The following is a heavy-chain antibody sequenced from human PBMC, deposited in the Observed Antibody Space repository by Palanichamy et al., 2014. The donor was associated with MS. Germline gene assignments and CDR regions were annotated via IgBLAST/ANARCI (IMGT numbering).Heavy chain of an antibody. J-gene: IGHJ5*02. CDR2: ISYDGSNE. D-gene: IGHD5-12*01. Sequence: QVQLVESGGGAVQPGKSLRLSCAASGFTFSSYAMHWVRQAPGKGLEWVAVISYDGSNEDYADSVKGRFTISRDNSKNTLYLQMNSLRAVDTAVYYCARVRELATMGANWFDPWGQGTLVTVSS. CDR1: GFTFSSYA. CDR3: ARVRELATMGANWFDP. V-gene: IGHV3-30-3*01.